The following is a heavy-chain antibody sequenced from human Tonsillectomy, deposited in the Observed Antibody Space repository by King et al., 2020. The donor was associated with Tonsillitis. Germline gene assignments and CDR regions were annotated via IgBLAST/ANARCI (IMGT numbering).Heavy chain of an antibody. V-gene: IGHV4-59*01. CDR3: AREYSSGWDRYWYFDL. D-gene: IGHD6-19*01. CDR1: GGSISSYY. CDR2: IYYSGST. J-gene: IGHJ2*01. Sequence: VQLQESGPGLVKPSETLSLTCTVSGGSISSYYWSWLRQPPGKGLEWIGYIYYSGSTNYNPSLKSRVTISVDTSKNQFSLKLTSVTAADTAVYYCAREYSSGWDRYWYFDLWGRGTLVTVSS.